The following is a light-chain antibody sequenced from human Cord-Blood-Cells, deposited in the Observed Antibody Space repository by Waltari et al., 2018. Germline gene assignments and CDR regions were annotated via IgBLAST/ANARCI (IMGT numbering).Light chain of an antibody. V-gene: IGLV2-23*01. CDR3: CSYAGSSTLV. Sequence: QSALTQPASVSGSPGQSITISCTGSSSDVGSYNLGSWYQQHPGKAPKLMIYKGSKRPSGVSNRFSGSKSGNTASLTISGLQAEDEADYYCCSYAGSSTLVFGGGTKLTVL. CDR1: SSDVGSYNL. CDR2: KGS. J-gene: IGLJ2*01.